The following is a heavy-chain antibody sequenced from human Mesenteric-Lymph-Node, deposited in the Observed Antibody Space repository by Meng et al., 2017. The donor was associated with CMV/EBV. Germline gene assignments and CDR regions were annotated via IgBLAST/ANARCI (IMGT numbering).Heavy chain of an antibody. CDR3: ARVRRDHGDYNDAFDI. Sequence: GESLKISCAAPGFSFDDYGMNWVRQVPRKGLEWVSGISWSGSSTSYGDSVKGRFTISRDNAKNSLYLQMNSLRPEDTAFYYCARVRRDHGDYNDAFDIWGQGTMVTVSS. D-gene: IGHD3-9*01. CDR1: GFSFDDYG. CDR2: ISWSGSST. V-gene: IGHV3-20*04. J-gene: IGHJ3*02.